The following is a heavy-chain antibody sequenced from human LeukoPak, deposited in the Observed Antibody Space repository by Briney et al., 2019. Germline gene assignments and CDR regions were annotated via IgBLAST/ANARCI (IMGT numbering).Heavy chain of an antibody. CDR3: AKDLSYYGSGSYLV. CDR2: ISYDGSNK. V-gene: IGHV3-30*18. J-gene: IGHJ4*02. D-gene: IGHD3-10*01. CDR1: GFTFSSYG. Sequence: PGGSLRLSCAASGFTFSSYGMHWVRQAPGKGLEWVAVISYDGSNKYYADSVKGRFTISRDNSENTLYLQMNSLRAEDTAVYYCAKDLSYYGSGSYLVWGQGTLVTVPS.